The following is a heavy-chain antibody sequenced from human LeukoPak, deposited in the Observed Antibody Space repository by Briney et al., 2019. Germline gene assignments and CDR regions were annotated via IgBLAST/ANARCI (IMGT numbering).Heavy chain of an antibody. CDR3: ARDYGDYVLGY. CDR1: GYTFSSFA. CDR2: INTNTGNP. D-gene: IGHD4-17*01. J-gene: IGHJ4*02. Sequence: GASVKVSCKASGYTFSSFAMNWLRQAPGQGLEWMGWINTNTGNPTYAQGFTGRFVFSLDISVSTAYLQISSLKTEDTAVCYCARDYGDYVLGYWGQGTLVTVSS. V-gene: IGHV7-4-1*02.